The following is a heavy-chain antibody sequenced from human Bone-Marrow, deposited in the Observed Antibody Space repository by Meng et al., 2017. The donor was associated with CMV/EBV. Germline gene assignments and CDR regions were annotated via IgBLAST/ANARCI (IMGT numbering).Heavy chain of an antibody. D-gene: IGHD6-13*01. V-gene: IGHV4-38-2*02. CDR3: ARGLGVGYSSSWPYYYYGMDV. CDR2: IYHSGST. J-gene: IGHJ6*02. CDR1: GYPISSGYY. Sequence: GSLRLSCTVSGYPISSGYYWGWIRQPPGKGLEWIGSIYHSGSTYYNPSLKSRVTISVDTSKNQFSLKLSSVTAADTAVYYCARGLGVGYSSSWPYYYYGMDVWGQGTTVTVSS.